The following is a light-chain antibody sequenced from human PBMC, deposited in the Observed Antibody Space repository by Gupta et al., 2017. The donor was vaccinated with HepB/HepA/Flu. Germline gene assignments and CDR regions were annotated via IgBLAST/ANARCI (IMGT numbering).Light chain of an antibody. CDR1: QSLVYSDGYTY. Sequence: DVVMTQSQLSLPVTLGQPASISCRSSQSLVYSDGYTYLNWFHQRPGQSPRRLIYKVSNRDSGVPDRFSGSGSGTDFTLKISRVEAEDVGIYYCLQGTHWPWTFGQGTKVEIK. CDR3: LQGTHWPWT. J-gene: IGKJ1*01. V-gene: IGKV2-30*01. CDR2: KVS.